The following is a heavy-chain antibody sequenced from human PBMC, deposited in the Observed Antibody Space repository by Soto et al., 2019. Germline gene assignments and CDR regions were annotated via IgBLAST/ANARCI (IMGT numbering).Heavy chain of an antibody. Sequence: GGSLRLSCAASGFTFSSYAMKWVRQAPGKGLEWVSLIGESGTPTYYADSVKGRFTISRDNSGNTLFLEMYSLRAEDTAVYYCAKDSGGTLDFDIWGQGTMVTVSS. V-gene: IGHV3-23*01. D-gene: IGHD2-15*01. CDR1: GFTFSSYA. J-gene: IGHJ3*02. CDR2: IGESGTPT. CDR3: AKDSGGTLDFDI.